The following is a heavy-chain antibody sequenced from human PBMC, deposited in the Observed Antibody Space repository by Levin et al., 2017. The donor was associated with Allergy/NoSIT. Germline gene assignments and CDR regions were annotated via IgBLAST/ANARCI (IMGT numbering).Heavy chain of an antibody. D-gene: IGHD4-17*01. V-gene: IGHV4-4*07. CDR3: ARFDGDSSRYYYYYGMDV. J-gene: IGHJ6*02. CDR1: GGSISSYY. CDR2: IYTSGST. Sequence: SETLSLTCTVSGGSISSYYWSWIRQPAGKGLEWIGRIYTSGSTNYNPSLKSRVTMSVDTSKNQFSLKLSSVTAADTAVYYCARFDGDSSRYYYYYGMDVWGQGTTVTVSS.